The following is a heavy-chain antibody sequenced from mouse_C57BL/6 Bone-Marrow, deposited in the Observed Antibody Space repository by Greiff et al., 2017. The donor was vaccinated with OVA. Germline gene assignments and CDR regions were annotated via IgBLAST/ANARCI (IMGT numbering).Heavy chain of an antibody. CDR2: IYPGSGST. Sequence: QVQLQQPGAELVKPGASVKMSCKASGYTFTSYWITWVKQRPGQGLEWIGDIYPGSGSTNYNEKFKSKATLTVDTSSSTAYMQLSSLTSEDSAVYYGARGIYDGYYDYYAMDYWGQGTSVTVSS. CDR1: GYTFTSYW. CDR3: ARGIYDGYYDYYAMDY. J-gene: IGHJ4*01. D-gene: IGHD2-3*01. V-gene: IGHV1-55*01.